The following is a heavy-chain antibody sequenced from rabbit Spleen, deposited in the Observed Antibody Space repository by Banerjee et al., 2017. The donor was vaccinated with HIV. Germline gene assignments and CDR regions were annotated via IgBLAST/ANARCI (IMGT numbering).Heavy chain of an antibody. J-gene: IGHJ4*01. Sequence: QLVESGGDLVQPGGYLKLSCKASGFDVTSYYMSWVRQAPGKELEWFGYIDLLFGSTSYANWVNGRFTISSLNAQNTLYLQLNSLTVADTATYFCARGVHFSVGFSAFAIYLDLWGQGTLVTVS. CDR1: GFDVTSYY. V-gene: IGHV1S7*01. D-gene: IGHD6-1*01. CDR2: IDLLFGST. CDR3: ARGVHFSVGFSAFAIYLDL.